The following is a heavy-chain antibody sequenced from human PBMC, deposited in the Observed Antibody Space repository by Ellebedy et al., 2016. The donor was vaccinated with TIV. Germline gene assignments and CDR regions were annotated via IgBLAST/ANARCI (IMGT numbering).Heavy chain of an antibody. CDR1: GGTFSSYA. CDR2: ISSYNANT. CDR3: TTGPNRGLDY. J-gene: IGHJ4*02. Sequence: ASVKVSXKPSGGTFSSYAISWVRQAPGQGLEWMGWISSYNANTNYAQKFQGRVTVTQNTSIRTAFMELRGLRSEDTAVYYCTTGPNRGLDYWGQGTHVIVSP. D-gene: IGHD3-10*01. V-gene: IGHV1-8*02.